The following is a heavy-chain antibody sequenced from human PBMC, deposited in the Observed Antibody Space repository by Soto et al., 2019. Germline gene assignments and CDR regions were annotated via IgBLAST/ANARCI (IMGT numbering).Heavy chain of an antibody. J-gene: IGHJ6*02. CDR2: IIPIFGTA. D-gene: IGHD6-13*01. CDR1: GVTFSCYA. CDR3: ARGEIIAAAGIYYYYYGMDV. Sequence: ASVTVSCKASGVTFSCYAISCVRQAAGKGLEWMGGIIPIFGTANYAQKFQGRVRITADESTSTAYMELSSLRSEDTAVYYCARGEIIAAAGIYYYYYGMDVWGQGTTVTVSS. V-gene: IGHV1-69*13.